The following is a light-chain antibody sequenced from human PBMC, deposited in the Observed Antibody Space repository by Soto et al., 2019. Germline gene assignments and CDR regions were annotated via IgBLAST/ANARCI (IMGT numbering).Light chain of an antibody. CDR3: HQYARSPCT. V-gene: IGKV3-20*01. CDR2: GAS. CDR1: ESVASNY. J-gene: IGKJ1*01. Sequence: EIVLTQSPGTLSLSPGERATLYCRASESVASNYLAWYQHKPGQAPRLLFFGASNSATAIPDRFSGSGSGTDFTLTISIVEHEDFAVYYCHQYARSPCTLGQGTKVAIK.